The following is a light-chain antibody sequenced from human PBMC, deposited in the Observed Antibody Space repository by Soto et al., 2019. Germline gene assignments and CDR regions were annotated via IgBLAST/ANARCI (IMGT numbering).Light chain of an antibody. CDR1: HSLGTGY. CDR2: AAS. CDR3: QQYDTSPRT. J-gene: IGKJ1*01. V-gene: IGKV3-20*01. Sequence: AQSPSTLSASVGARATLSCRASHSLGTGYLAWYRQKPGQAPRILIYAASSRATGVPDRFSGSGSGTNFSLTISRLEPEDFAVYYCQQYDTSPRTFGQGTKVDI.